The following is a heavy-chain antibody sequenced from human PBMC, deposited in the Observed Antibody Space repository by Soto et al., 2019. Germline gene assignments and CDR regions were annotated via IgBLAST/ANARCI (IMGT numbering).Heavy chain of an antibody. Sequence: QVQLQESGPGLVKPSETLSLTCTVSGGSISTYYWSWIRQPAGKGLEWIGRIYTSGNTNYNPSLKSRVTMSVDTSKNQFSLKLSSVTAADTAVYYCARGRGDYFDTSGYYFDCWGQGTLVTVSS. CDR2: IYTSGNT. D-gene: IGHD3-22*01. CDR1: GGSISTYY. CDR3: ARGRGDYFDTSGYYFDC. J-gene: IGHJ4*02. V-gene: IGHV4-4*07.